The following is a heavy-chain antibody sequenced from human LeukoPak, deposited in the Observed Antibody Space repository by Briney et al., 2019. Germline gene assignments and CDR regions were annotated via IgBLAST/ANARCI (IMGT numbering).Heavy chain of an antibody. V-gene: IGHV1-3*01. D-gene: IGHD1-7*01. J-gene: IGHJ5*02. CDR1: GYTFTSYA. CDR3: ARDFSSRNYESNWFDP. CDR2: INPGNGNT. Sequence: VSVKVSCKASGYTFTSYAIHWVRQAPGQRLEWMGWINPGNGNTRFSQNFQDRVTIIRDTSANTAYMELSSLRSEDTAVYYCARDFSSRNYESNWFDPWGQGTLVTVSS.